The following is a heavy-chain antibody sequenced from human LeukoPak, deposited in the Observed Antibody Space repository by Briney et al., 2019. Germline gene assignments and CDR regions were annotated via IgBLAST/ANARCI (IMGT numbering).Heavy chain of an antibody. V-gene: IGHV3-23*01. CDR3: AKVGDYNQVENWFDP. CDR2: ISGSGGST. J-gene: IGHJ5*02. Sequence: GGSLRLSCAASGFTFSSYSMNWVRQAPGKGLEWVSAISGSGGSTYYADSVKGRFTISRDNSKNTLYLQMNSLRAEDTAVYYCAKVGDYNQVENWFDPWGQGTLVTVSS. D-gene: IGHD3-16*01. CDR1: GFTFSSYS.